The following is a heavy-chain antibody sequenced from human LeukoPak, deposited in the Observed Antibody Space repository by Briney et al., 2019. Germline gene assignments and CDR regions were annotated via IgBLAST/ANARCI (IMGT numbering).Heavy chain of an antibody. J-gene: IGHJ3*02. Sequence: SETLSLTCTVSGGSISSGGYYWSWIRQHPGKGLEWIGYIYYSGSTYYNPSLKSRVTISVDTSKNQFSLKLSSVTAADTAVYYCARGRIWYSSSRSVGLSGAFDIWGQGTMVTVSS. D-gene: IGHD6-13*01. CDR1: GGSISSGGYY. CDR3: ARGRIWYSSSRSVGLSGAFDI. V-gene: IGHV4-31*03. CDR2: IYYSGST.